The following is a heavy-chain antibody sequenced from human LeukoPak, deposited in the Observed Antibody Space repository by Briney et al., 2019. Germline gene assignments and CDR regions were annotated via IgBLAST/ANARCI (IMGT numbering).Heavy chain of an antibody. CDR2: IYYTGTT. V-gene: IGHV4-39*01. D-gene: IGHD3/OR15-3a*01. J-gene: IGHJ4*02. CDR1: DDSISSSSYH. CDR3: ARQTGSGLFILP. Sequence: SETLSLTCTVSDDSISSSSYHWGWIRQPPGKGLEWIGSIYYTGTTYYNPSLESRVAIFVDTSQNQFSLKLSSVTAADTAVYYCARQTGSGLFILPGGQGTLVTVSS.